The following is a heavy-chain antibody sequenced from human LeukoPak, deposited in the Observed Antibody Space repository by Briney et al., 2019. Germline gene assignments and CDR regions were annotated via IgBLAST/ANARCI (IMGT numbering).Heavy chain of an antibody. D-gene: IGHD3-10*01. V-gene: IGHV4-30-4*08. CDR3: PRGSASPVHRRSENWFDP. J-gene: IGHJ5*02. CDR2: IYYSGST. CDR1: GGSISSGDYY. Sequence: SETLSLTCTVSGGSISSGDYYWSWIRQPPGKGLEWIGYIYYSGSTYYNPSLKSRVTISVDTSKNQFSLKLSSVTAADTAVYYCPRGSASPVHRRSENWFDPWGQGTLVTVSS.